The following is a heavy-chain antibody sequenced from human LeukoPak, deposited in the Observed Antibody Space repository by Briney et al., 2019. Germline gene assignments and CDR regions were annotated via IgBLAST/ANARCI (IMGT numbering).Heavy chain of an antibody. D-gene: IGHD4-17*01. J-gene: IGHJ4*02. CDR3: ARGVTVPYELDS. CDR2: IYPGDSDT. Sequence: ESLNISCKGSRYTFSSNSIAWVRQMPGKGLEWMGIIYPGDSDTTYSPSFQGQVTISVDKSISTAYLQWSGLKASDTAIYYCARGVTVPYELDSWGQGTLVTVSS. V-gene: IGHV5-51*01. CDR1: RYTFSSNS.